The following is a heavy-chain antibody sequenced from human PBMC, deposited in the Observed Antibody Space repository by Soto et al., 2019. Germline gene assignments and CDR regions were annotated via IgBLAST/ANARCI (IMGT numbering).Heavy chain of an antibody. D-gene: IGHD3-9*01. CDR3: EKASTYYDILTGYYSTAVDY. V-gene: IGHV3-23*01. J-gene: IGHJ4*02. Sequence: EVQLLESGGGLVQPGGSLRLSCAASGFTFSSYAMSWVRQAPGKGLEWVSAISGSGGSTYYADSVKGRFTISRDNSKNTLYLKMNSLRAEDTAVYYCEKASTYYDILTGYYSTAVDYWGQGTLVTVSS. CDR1: GFTFSSYA. CDR2: ISGSGGST.